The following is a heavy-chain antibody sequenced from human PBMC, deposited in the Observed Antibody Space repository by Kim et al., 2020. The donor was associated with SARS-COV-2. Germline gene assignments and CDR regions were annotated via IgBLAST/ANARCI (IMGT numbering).Heavy chain of an antibody. CDR2: ISSSSSYI. CDR1: GFTFSSYS. V-gene: IGHV3-21*01. D-gene: IGHD3-22*01. CDR3: ARGRPYYYDSSGTIFDY. J-gene: IGHJ4*02. Sequence: GGSLRLSCAASGFTFSSYSMNWVRQAPGKGLEWVSSISSSSSYIYYADSVKGRFTISRDNAKNSLYLQMNSLRAEDTAVYYCARGRPYYYDSSGTIFDYWGQGTLVTVSS.